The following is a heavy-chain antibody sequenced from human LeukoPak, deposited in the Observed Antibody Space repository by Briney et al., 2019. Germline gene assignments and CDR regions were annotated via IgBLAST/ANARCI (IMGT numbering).Heavy chain of an antibody. D-gene: IGHD6-19*01. J-gene: IGHJ5*02. V-gene: IGHV4-39*01. CDR2: ISYSGNT. CDR1: GGSISSTGYC. CDR3: ARHWGSSGWYLWFDP. Sequence: PSETLSLTCSVSGGSISSTGYCWGWIRQPPGKGLEWIGSISYSGNTYYSPSLKSRVTISVGTSKNHFSLKLSSVTAADTALYYCARHWGSSGWYLWFDPWGQGTLVTVSS.